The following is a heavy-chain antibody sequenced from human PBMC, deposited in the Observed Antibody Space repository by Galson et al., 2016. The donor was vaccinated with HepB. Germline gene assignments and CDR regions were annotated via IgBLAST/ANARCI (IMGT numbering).Heavy chain of an antibody. J-gene: IGHJ6*02. Sequence: RLSCAASGFPFSRYWMHWVRQAPGKGLVWVSRINSDGSSTTYADSVKGRFTSSRDNAKNTRYLQMNSLRAEDTALYYCVREDYGDDPIYYYYYGMDVWGQGTTVSVSS. V-gene: IGHV3-74*01. D-gene: IGHD4-17*01. CDR3: VREDYGDDPIYYYYYGMDV. CDR1: GFPFSRYW. CDR2: INSDGSST.